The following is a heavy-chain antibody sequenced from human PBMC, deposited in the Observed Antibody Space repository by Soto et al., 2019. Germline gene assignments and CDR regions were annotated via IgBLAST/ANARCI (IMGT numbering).Heavy chain of an antibody. D-gene: IGHD1-26*01. Sequence: EVHLVESGGHLVQPGRSLRLSCAASGLNFDDYAMRWVRQVPGKGLEWVSGITWDGDNVAYADSVKGRFTISRDNAKNTLYMQMNSLRVEDTALYYCVKDGTWDFLQEDPFDHWGQGTLVTVSS. V-gene: IGHV3-9*01. CDR3: VKDGTWDFLQEDPFDH. CDR2: ITWDGDNV. CDR1: GLNFDDYA. J-gene: IGHJ4*02.